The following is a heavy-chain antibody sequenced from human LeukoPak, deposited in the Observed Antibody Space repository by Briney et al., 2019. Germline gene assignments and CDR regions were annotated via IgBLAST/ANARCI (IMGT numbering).Heavy chain of an antibody. CDR3: AKNVGYCSGGSCYFYYYYYMDV. J-gene: IGHJ6*03. Sequence: GGSLRLSCAASGFISDDYGMSWVRQAPGKGLEWVSAISGSGGSTYYADSVKGRLTISRDNSKNTLYLQMNSLRAEDTAVYYCAKNVGYCSGGSCYFYYYYYMDVWGKGTTVTVSS. D-gene: IGHD2-15*01. CDR2: ISGSGGST. CDR1: GFISDDYG. V-gene: IGHV3-23*01.